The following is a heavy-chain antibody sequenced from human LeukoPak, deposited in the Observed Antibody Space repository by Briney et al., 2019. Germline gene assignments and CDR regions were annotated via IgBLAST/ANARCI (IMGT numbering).Heavy chain of an antibody. D-gene: IGHD3-3*01. V-gene: IGHV3-7*01. CDR2: IKEDGGEK. CDR1: GFTFSRYW. CDR3: ASARFCDY. Sequence: GGSLRLSCAASGFTFSRYWMNWVRQTPGKGLEWVANIKEDGGEKNYVDSVKGRFTISRDNTKNSLYLQMNSLTAEDTAVYYCASARFCDYWGQGTLVTVSS. J-gene: IGHJ4*02.